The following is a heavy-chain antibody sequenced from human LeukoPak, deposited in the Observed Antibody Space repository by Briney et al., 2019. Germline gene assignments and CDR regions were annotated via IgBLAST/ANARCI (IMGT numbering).Heavy chain of an antibody. Sequence: PGGSLRLSCAASGFTFSSYGMHWVRQAPGTGLEWVAFIRSDGSNKNYADSVKGRFTISRDNSKNTLYLQMNSLRAEDTAVYYCARGHDWNYAWGQGTLVTVSS. J-gene: IGHJ5*02. D-gene: IGHD1-7*01. V-gene: IGHV3-30*02. CDR2: IRSDGSNK. CDR3: ARGHDWNYA. CDR1: GFTFSSYG.